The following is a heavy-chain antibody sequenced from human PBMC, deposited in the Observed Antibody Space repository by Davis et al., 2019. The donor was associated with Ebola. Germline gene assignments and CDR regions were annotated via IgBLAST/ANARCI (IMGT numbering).Heavy chain of an antibody. CDR3: ARGGGYVDYYYYGMDV. V-gene: IGHV4-30-4*01. CDR1: GGSISSGDYY. CDR2: IYYSGST. J-gene: IGHJ6*02. Sequence: SETLSLTCTVSGGSISSGDYYWSWIRQPPGKGLEWIGYIYYSGSTYYNPSLKRRVTISVDTSKNQFSLKLSPVTAADTAVYYCARGGGYVDYYYYGMDVWGQGTTVTVSS. D-gene: IGHD3-16*01.